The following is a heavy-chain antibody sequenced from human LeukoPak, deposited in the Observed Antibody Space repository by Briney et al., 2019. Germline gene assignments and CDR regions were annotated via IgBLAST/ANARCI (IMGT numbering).Heavy chain of an antibody. Sequence: PGGSLRLSCSASGFIFSSYSMHWVRQAPGKGLDFVSAISAAGGNTYYAESVKGRFTISRENSKNTLYLQMSSLRVEDTAAYYCVKCLGYSSSGPDYWGQGSLVTVSS. CDR2: ISAAGGNT. CDR3: VKCLGYSSSGPDY. V-gene: IGHV3-64D*09. CDR1: GFIFSSYS. J-gene: IGHJ4*02. D-gene: IGHD6-19*01.